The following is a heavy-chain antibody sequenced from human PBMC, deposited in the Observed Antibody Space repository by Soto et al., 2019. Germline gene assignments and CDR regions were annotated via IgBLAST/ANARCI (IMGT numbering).Heavy chain of an antibody. CDR1: GFTFSNYN. CDR2: ISGTGVYI. J-gene: IGHJ5*02. V-gene: IGHV3-21*01. Sequence: PGGSLRLSCVAPGFTFSNYNMNWVRQAPGKGLEWVSHISGTGVYIHYADAVKGRFTISRDNAKSSVYLQMNSLRAEDTAVYYCAGEGALKPFSSWGQGALVTVSS. CDR3: AGEGALKPFSS.